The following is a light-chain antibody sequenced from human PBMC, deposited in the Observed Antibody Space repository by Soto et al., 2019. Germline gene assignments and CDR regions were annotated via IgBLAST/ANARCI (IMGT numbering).Light chain of an antibody. J-gene: IGKJ4*01. CDR3: QQSYSTPLA. CDR1: QTIGSW. Sequence: DIQMTQSPSSLSASVGDRVTITCRASQTIGSWLAWYQQKPREAPKLLIYKASILESGVPSRFSGSGSGTEFTLTIRSLQPEDFATYYCQQSYSTPLAFGGGTKVDI. CDR2: KAS. V-gene: IGKV1-5*03.